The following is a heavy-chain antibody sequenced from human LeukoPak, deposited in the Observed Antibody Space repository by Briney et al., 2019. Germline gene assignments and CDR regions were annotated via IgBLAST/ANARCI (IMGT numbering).Heavy chain of an antibody. J-gene: IGHJ4*02. D-gene: IGHD2/OR15-2a*01. Sequence: PGGPLRLSCAASGLTFSSYAMHWVRQAPGKGLEWVAVISYDGSNKYYADSVKGRFTISRDNSKNTLYLQMNSLRAEDTAVYYCARDRIHAFDYWGQGTLVTVSS. CDR1: GLTFSSYA. CDR3: ARDRIHAFDY. V-gene: IGHV3-30-3*01. CDR2: ISYDGSNK.